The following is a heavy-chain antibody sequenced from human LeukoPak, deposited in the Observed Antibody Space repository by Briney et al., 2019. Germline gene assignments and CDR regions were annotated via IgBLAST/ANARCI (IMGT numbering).Heavy chain of an antibody. J-gene: IGHJ4*02. Sequence: PGGSLRLSCAASGFTFSSHGMHWVRQAPGKGLEWVAVISYDGSNKYYADSVKGRFTISRDNSKNTLYLQMNSLRAEDTAVYYCARSRIVVVTAIFDYWGQETLVTVSS. CDR3: ARSRIVVVTAIFDY. CDR2: ISYDGSNK. D-gene: IGHD2-21*02. CDR1: GFTFSSHG. V-gene: IGHV3-30*03.